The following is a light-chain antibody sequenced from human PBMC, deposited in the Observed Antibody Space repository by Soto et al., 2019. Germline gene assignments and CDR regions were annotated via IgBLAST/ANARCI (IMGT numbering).Light chain of an antibody. J-gene: IGKJ3*01. CDR3: QHYDNRPVT. CDR2: DAS. Sequence: DIQMTQSPSSLSASVGDRVTITCQASQDISNYLNWYQQKPGKAPKLLIYDASNLETGVPSRFSGSGSGTHFTFTISSLQPEDIATYYCQHYDNRPVTFGPGTKVDIK. CDR1: QDISNY. V-gene: IGKV1-33*01.